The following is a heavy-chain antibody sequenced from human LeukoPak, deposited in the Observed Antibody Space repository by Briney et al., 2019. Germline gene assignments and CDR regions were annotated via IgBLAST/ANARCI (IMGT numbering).Heavy chain of an antibody. CDR2: INHSGST. D-gene: IGHD1-26*01. J-gene: IGHJ4*02. CDR1: GGSFSGYY. CDR3: AREGSYYFDY. Sequence: SETLSLTCAVYGGSFSGYYWSWIRQPPGKGLEWIGEINHSGSTNYNPSLKSRVTISVDTPKNQFSLKLSSVTAADTAVYYCAREGSYYFDYWGQGTLVTVSS. V-gene: IGHV4-34*01.